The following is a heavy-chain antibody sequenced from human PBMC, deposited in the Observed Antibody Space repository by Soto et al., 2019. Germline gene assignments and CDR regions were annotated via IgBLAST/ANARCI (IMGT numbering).Heavy chain of an antibody. D-gene: IGHD6-19*01. CDR2: ISSSSSYI. V-gene: IGHV3-21*01. CDR1: GFTFSSYS. Sequence: SLRLSCAASGFTFSSYSMNWVRQAPGKGLEWVSSISSSSSYIYYADSVKGRFTISRDNAKNSLYLQMNSLRAEDTAVYYCAREVAVAGTYYYYGMDVWGQGTTVTVSS. CDR3: AREVAVAGTYYYYGMDV. J-gene: IGHJ6*02.